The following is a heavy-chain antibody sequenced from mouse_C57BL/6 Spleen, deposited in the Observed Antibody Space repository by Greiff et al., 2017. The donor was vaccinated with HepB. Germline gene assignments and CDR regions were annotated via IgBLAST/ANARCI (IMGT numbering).Heavy chain of an antibody. CDR1: GYTFTSYW. CDR2: IYPSDSET. J-gene: IGHJ4*01. Sequence: QVQLQQPGAELVRPGSSVKLSCKASGYTFTSYWMDWVKQRPGQSLEWIGNIYPSDSETHYNQKFKDKATLTVDKSSSTAYMQLSSLTSEDSAVYYCAREGDYAMDYWGQGTSVTVSS. CDR3: AREGDYAMDY. V-gene: IGHV1-61*01.